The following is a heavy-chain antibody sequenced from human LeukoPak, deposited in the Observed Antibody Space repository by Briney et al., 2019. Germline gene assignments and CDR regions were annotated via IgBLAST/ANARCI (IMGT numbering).Heavy chain of an antibody. CDR1: GDSVSSNSAS. CDR3: TRGGSGMTVALFDN. Sequence: SQTLSLTCAISGDSVSSNSASWNWIRQSPSRGLEWLGRTYYRSKWYNDYAVSVKSRITVNPDTSKNQFSLQLNSVTPDDTAVYYCTRGGSGMTVALFDNWGQGTLATVSS. J-gene: IGHJ4*02. V-gene: IGHV6-1*01. D-gene: IGHD4/OR15-4a*01. CDR2: TYYRSKWYN.